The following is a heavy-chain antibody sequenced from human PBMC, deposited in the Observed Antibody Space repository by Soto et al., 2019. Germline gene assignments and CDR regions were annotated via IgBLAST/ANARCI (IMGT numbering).Heavy chain of an antibody. CDR1: GDTVSSNSVA. D-gene: IGHD2-15*01. CDR3: ARSEEDSDYYYYGMDV. Sequence: SQTLSLTCVGSGDTVSSNSVAWNWVRQSPSRGLEWLGRTYYRSRWYSDYAVSVRSRIDINADTSKNQVSLQLNSVTPEDTAVYYCARSEEDSDYYYYGMDVWGQGSTVTAP. V-gene: IGHV6-1*01. J-gene: IGHJ6*02. CDR2: TYYRSRWYS.